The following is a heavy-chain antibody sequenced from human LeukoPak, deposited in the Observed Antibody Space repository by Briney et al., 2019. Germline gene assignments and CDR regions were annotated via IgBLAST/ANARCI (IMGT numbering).Heavy chain of an antibody. D-gene: IGHD2-21*01. V-gene: IGHV1-2*02. CDR3: ARDASLFLGIGFYWYFDL. Sequence: GASVKVSCKASGYTFTGYYLHWVRQAPGQGLEWMGWINPHSGGTNYAHKFQGRVTMTRDTSISTAYMELRRLRSDDTAVYYCARDASLFLGIGFYWYFDLWGRGTLVTVSS. CDR1: GYTFTGYY. J-gene: IGHJ2*01. CDR2: INPHSGGT.